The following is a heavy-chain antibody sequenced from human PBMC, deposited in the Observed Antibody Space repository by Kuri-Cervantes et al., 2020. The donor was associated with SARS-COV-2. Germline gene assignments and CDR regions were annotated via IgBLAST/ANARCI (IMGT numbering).Heavy chain of an antibody. CDR3: ARSGPGVISREDDASDI. J-gene: IGHJ3*02. CDR2: ITPFNGKT. V-gene: IGHV1-45*02. D-gene: IGHD2-21*01. CDR1: GDTITYRF. Sequence: SVKVSCKASGDTITYRFLHWVRQAPGQAPEWMGWITPFNGKTHYAQRFQDRITITGDRSVSTVYLELSSLRPEDTATYYCARSGPGVISREDDASDIWGQGTMVTVSS.